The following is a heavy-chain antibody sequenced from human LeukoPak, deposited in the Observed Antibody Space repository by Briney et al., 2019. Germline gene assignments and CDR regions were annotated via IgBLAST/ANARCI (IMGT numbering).Heavy chain of an antibody. Sequence: GGSLRLSCAASGFTFSDYYMSWIRQAPGKGVEWVSYISSSSSYTNYADSVKGRFTISRDNAKNSLYLQMNSLRAEDTAVYYCARDLRLITMIVDDAFDIWGQGTMVTVSS. CDR2: ISSSSSYT. CDR1: GFTFSDYY. CDR3: ARDLRLITMIVDDAFDI. J-gene: IGHJ3*02. D-gene: IGHD3-22*01. V-gene: IGHV3-11*06.